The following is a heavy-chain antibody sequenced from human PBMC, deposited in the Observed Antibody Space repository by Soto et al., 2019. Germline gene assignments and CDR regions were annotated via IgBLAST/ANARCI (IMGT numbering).Heavy chain of an antibody. CDR1: GGSISSGGYY. Sequence: QVQLQESGPGLVKPSQTLSLTCTVSGGSISSGGYYWSWIRQHPGKGLEWIGYIYYSGSTYYNPSLKSRVTISVDTSKNQFPLKVSSVTAADTAVYYWATTFLGYCSGGSCPEGYFQHWGQGTLVTVSS. CDR3: ATTFLGYCSGGSCPEGYFQH. CDR2: IYYSGST. D-gene: IGHD2-15*01. V-gene: IGHV4-31*03. J-gene: IGHJ1*01.